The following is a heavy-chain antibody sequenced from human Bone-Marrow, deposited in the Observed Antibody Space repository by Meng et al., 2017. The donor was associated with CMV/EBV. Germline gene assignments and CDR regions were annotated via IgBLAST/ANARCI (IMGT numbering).Heavy chain of an antibody. CDR3: ARSQLRGATIIDY. V-gene: IGHV1-2*02. J-gene: IGHJ4*02. D-gene: IGHD1-26*01. Sequence: ASVKVSCKASGYAFTGYYMHWVRQAPGQGLEWMGWINPNSGGTNYAQKFQGRVTMTRDTSISTAYMELSRLISDDTAVYYCARSQLRGATIIDYWGQGTLVTVSS. CDR2: INPNSGGT. CDR1: GYAFTGYY.